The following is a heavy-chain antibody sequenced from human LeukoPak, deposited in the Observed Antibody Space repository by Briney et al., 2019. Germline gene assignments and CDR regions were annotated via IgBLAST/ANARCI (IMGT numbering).Heavy chain of an antibody. J-gene: IGHJ4*02. D-gene: IGHD6-13*01. V-gene: IGHV3-7*04. CDR2: IKYDGSEI. CDR1: GFTLSSYW. CDR3: AKDIAAPGLFFDY. Sequence: GGSLRLSCAASGFTLSSYWMSWVRQAPGKGLEWVANIKYDGSEIDYVDSVEGRFTISRDNAKNSLYLQMNSLRAEDTAVYYCAKDIAAPGLFFDYWGQGTLVTVSS.